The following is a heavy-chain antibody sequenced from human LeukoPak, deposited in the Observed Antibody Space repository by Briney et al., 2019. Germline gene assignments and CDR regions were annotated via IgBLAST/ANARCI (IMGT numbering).Heavy chain of an antibody. CDR1: GFTFSSYG. CDR3: ARAWGYGDYYFDY. CDR2: IRYDGSNK. J-gene: IGHJ4*02. V-gene: IGHV3-30*02. D-gene: IGHD4-17*01. Sequence: GGSLRLSCAASGFTFSSYGMHWVRQTPGKGLEWVAFIRYDGSNKYYADSVKGRFTISRDNSKNTLYLQMNSLRAEDTAVYYCARAWGYGDYYFDYWGQGTLVTVPS.